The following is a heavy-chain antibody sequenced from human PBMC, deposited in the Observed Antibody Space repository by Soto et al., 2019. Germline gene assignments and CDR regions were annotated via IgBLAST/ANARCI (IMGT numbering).Heavy chain of an antibody. CDR2: TSYDGSNN. J-gene: IGHJ4*02. V-gene: IGHV3-33*05. D-gene: IGHD3-16*01. CDR3: ARWGTTGGLDV. CDR1: GFTFRSYV. Sequence: QVQLVESGGGVVQPGTSLRLSCVGSGFTFRSYVIHWVRQAPCKGLEWVALTSYDGSNNFYGDSVKGRFTISRHNSRNTVELQMDSRRFEDTALYYCARWGTTGGLDVWGQGTLVSVSS.